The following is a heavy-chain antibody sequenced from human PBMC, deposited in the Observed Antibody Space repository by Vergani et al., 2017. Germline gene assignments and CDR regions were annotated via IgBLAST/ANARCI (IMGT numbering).Heavy chain of an antibody. Sequence: QVQLVQSGAEVKKPGASVKVSCKASGYTFTGYYMHWVRQAPGQGLECMGWINPNSGGTNYAQKFQGWVTMTRDTSISTAYMGLSRLRCDDTAVYYCARGSHDFWSGYYHYYYYMDVWGKGTTVTVSS. V-gene: IGHV1-2*04. CDR2: INPNSGGT. J-gene: IGHJ6*03. CDR1: GYTFTGYY. D-gene: IGHD3-3*01. CDR3: ARGSHDFWSGYYHYYYYMDV.